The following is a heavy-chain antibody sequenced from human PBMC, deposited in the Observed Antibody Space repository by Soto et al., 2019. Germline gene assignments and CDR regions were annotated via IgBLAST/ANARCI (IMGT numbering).Heavy chain of an antibody. V-gene: IGHV3-30*04. CDR1: GFTFSSYA. D-gene: IGHD3-3*01. Sequence: GGSLRLSCAASGFTFSSYAMHWVRQAPGKGLEWVAVISYDGSNKYYADSVKGRFTISRDNSKNTLYLQMNSLRAEDTAVYYCARVDYDYGMDVWGQGTTVTVSS. J-gene: IGHJ6*02. CDR3: ARVDYDYGMDV. CDR2: ISYDGSNK.